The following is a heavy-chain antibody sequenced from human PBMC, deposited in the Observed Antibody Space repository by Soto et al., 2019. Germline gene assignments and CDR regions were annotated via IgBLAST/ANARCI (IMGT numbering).Heavy chain of an antibody. CDR2: ITGSGGGT. J-gene: IGHJ4*02. Sequence: GGSLRLSCAASGFTFSDYVMSWVRQAPGKGLEWVSAITGSGGGTYYADSVKGRFTISRDNSNNTLYLQMNSLRAEDTAVYYCAKDHYYGSGSYYLCFDFWGQGTLVTVSS. CDR1: GFTFSDYV. D-gene: IGHD3-10*01. V-gene: IGHV3-23*01. CDR3: AKDHYYGSGSYYLCFDF.